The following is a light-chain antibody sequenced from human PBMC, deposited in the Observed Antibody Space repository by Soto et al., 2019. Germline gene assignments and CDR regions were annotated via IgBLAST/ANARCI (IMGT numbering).Light chain of an antibody. V-gene: IGKV1-39*01. CDR3: QQSSSTPHT. CDR2: SAS. Sequence: DIQMTQSPSSLSASLGDRVTITCRASQTINNYLHCYQQRPGEDPKLLIYSASNLQTGVPHRFSGSGSGTHFTLTISSLQPEDFATYCCQQSSSTPHTFGQGTIVEIK. CDR1: QTINNY. J-gene: IGKJ2*01.